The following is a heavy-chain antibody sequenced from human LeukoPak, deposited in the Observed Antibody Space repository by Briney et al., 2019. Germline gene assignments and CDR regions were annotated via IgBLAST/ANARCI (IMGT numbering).Heavy chain of an antibody. V-gene: IGHV3-66*01. D-gene: IGHD2-2*01. CDR1: GFTVSSNY. CDR3: ARDHVVVPAAMGVPRPYYGMDV. Sequence: PGGSLRLSCAASGFTVSSNYMSWVRQAPGKGLEWVSVIYSGGSTYYADSVKGRFTISRDNSKNTLYLQMNSLRAEDTAVYYCARDHVVVPAAMGVPRPYYGMDVWGQGTTVTVSS. CDR2: IYSGGST. J-gene: IGHJ6*02.